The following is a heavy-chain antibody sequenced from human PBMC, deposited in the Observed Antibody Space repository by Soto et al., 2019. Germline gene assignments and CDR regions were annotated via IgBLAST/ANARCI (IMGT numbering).Heavy chain of an antibody. Sequence: QVQLVQSGAEVKKPGASVKVSCKASGYIFTNHYIHWVRQAPGQGLEWMGIINPSGGSTNYLQKFQGRITMTRDTSTSTVYMELSILRSEDTAVYFCARADYYDSSGFYYDCWGQGSLVTVSS. CDR2: INPSGGST. V-gene: IGHV1-46*01. J-gene: IGHJ4*02. D-gene: IGHD3-22*01. CDR1: GYIFTNHY. CDR3: ARADYYDSSGFYYDC.